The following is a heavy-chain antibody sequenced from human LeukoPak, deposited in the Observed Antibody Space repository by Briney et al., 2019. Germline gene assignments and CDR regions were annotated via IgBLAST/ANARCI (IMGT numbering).Heavy chain of an antibody. CDR2: ISSSSSTI. CDR1: GFTFSSYS. V-gene: IGHV3-48*01. Sequence: PGGSLRLSCAASGFTFSSYSMNWVRQAPGKGLEWVSYISSSSSTIYYADSVKGRFTISRDNAKNSLYLQMNSLRAEDTAVYCCAIALPEGDNWSFDLWGRGTLVTVSS. D-gene: IGHD2-15*01. J-gene: IGHJ2*01. CDR3: AIALPEGDNWSFDL.